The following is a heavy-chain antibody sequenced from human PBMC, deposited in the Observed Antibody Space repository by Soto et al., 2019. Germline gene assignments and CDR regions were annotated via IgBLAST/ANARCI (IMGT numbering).Heavy chain of an antibody. CDR3: AREVLLSGEQQYLDY. J-gene: IGHJ4*02. CDR2: IYYSGST. Sequence: QVQLQESGPGLVKPSQTLSLTCTVSGGSISSGGYYWSWIRQHPGKGLEWIGYIYYSGSTYYNPSLKSRVTISVDTSKNQFSLKLSSWTAAETAVYYCAREVLLSGEQQYLDYGGQGTLVTVSS. CDR1: GGSISSGGYY. D-gene: IGHD3-9*01. V-gene: IGHV4-31*03.